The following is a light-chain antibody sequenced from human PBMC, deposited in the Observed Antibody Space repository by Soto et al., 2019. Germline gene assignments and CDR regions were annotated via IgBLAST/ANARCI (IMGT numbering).Light chain of an antibody. CDR2: DAA. CDR1: QSVSSN. J-gene: IGKJ2*01. Sequence: EGVMTQSPAILSVSPGERATLSCRASQSVSSNLAWYQQKPGQAPRLLVYDAATRATGITAKFSGSGSGTEFPLTINSLQSEDFAVYYCQQYNDWPSNTFGQGTKVEIK. CDR3: QQYNDWPSNT. V-gene: IGKV3-15*01.